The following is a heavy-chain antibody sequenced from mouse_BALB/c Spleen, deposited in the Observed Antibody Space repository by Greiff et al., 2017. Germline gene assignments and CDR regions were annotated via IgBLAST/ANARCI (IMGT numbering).Heavy chain of an antibody. CDR3: TGGGSSPFAY. CDR2: IRLKSNNYAT. Sequence: EVMLVESGGGLVQPGGSMKLSCVASGFTFSNYWMNWVRQSPEKGLEWVAEIRLKSNNYATHYAESVKGRFTISRDDSKSSVYLQMNNLRAEDTGIYYCTGGGSSPFAYWGQGTLVTVSA. J-gene: IGHJ3*01. V-gene: IGHV6-6*02. D-gene: IGHD1-1*01. CDR1: GFTFSNYW.